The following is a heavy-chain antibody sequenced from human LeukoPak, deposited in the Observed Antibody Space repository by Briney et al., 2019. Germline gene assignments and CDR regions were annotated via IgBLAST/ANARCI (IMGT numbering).Heavy chain of an antibody. Sequence: GGSLRLSCAASGFTVSSNYMSWVRQAPGKGLEWVSVIYSGGGAYYADSVKCRFTISRDNSKNTMYRQMNSLGAEDTALCYCAYGDHHTKPFDYRGPQTLVTVSS. J-gene: IGHJ4*02. V-gene: IGHV3-53*01. CDR3: AYGDHHTKPFDY. CDR1: GFTVSSNY. CDR2: IYSGGGA. D-gene: IGHD4-17*01.